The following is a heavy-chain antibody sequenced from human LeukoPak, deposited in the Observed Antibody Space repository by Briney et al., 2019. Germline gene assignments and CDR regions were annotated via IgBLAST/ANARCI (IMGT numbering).Heavy chain of an antibody. CDR2: IYEAGNT. CDR3: AREMSGSNDAFDI. CDR1: GFTLSTYD. D-gene: IGHD3-10*01. J-gene: IGHJ3*02. Sequence: GGSLRLSCAASGFTLSTYDMHWVGQVTGEALEWVSMIYEAGNTYYTGSVKGRFTISRENAKNSLYLQMHGLTAGDTAVYYCAREMSGSNDAFDIWGPGTMVTVSS. V-gene: IGHV3-13*01.